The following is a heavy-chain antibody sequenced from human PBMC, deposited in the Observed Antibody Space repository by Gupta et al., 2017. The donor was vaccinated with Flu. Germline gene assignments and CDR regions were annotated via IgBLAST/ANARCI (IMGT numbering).Heavy chain of an antibody. CDR1: DSPFITYS. Sequence: EVHLVASGGGLVKPGGSLRLSCAASDSPFITYSMNWVRQGPGKGLEWVSSINYSGDYIFYADSVKGRFTISRDTATNSLYLRMDSRRAEDKDVYYCATAKTGEGHNWGQGTMVTVSS. J-gene: IGHJ4*02. CDR3: ATAKTGEGHN. CDR2: INYSGDYI. V-gene: IGHV3-21*01. D-gene: IGHD7-27*01.